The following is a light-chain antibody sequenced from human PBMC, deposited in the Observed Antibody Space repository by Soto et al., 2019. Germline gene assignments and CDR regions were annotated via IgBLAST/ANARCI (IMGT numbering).Light chain of an antibody. Sequence: EIVLTQSPGTLSLSPGERATLSCRASQSVSSSSLAWYQHKRGQAPRLLIHGASSRATGIPDRFSGSGSGTDFTLTISRLEPEDFAVYYCQQYGRSPFTFGPGTKVDIK. V-gene: IGKV3-20*01. J-gene: IGKJ3*01. CDR3: QQYGRSPFT. CDR2: GAS. CDR1: QSVSSSS.